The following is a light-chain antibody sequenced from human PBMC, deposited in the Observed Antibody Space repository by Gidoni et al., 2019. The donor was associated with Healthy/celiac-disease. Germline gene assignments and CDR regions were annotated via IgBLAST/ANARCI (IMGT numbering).Light chain of an antibody. J-gene: IGKJ4*01. V-gene: IGKV1-9*01. CDR3: QQLKSYPLT. CDR2: AAS. Sequence: DIQLTPTPSFLSASVGDRVTITCRSSQGISSYLAWSQQKPGKAPKLLIYAASTLQSGVPSRFSGSGSGTEFTLTISSLQPEDFATYYCQQLKSYPLTFGGGTKVEIK. CDR1: QGISSY.